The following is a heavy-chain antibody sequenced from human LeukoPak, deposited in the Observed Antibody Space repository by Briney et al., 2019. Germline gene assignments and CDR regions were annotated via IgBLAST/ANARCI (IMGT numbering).Heavy chain of an antibody. CDR1: GYSIANGYH. J-gene: IGHJ4*02. D-gene: IGHD4-11*01. CDR2: IYQSGST. V-gene: IGHV4-38-2*01. Sequence: SSETLSLTCSVSGYSIANGYHWAWVRQPPGKRLEWLGSIYQSGSTYDNLSLKSRLTMSVDTSKNQFSLTMWAVAAADTALYYCARSEINDYMRFWGQGILVTVSS. CDR3: ARSEINDYMRF.